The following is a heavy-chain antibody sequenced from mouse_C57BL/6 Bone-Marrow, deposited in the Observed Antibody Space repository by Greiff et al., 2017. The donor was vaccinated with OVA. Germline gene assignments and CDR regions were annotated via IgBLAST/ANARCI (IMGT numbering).Heavy chain of an antibody. D-gene: IGHD1-1*01. CDR1: GYSITSGYD. CDR3: ARAEGDYYYGIPWYFDV. J-gene: IGHJ1*03. Sequence: VQLQQSGPGMVKPSQSLSLTCTVTGYSITSGYDWHWIRHFPGNKLEWMGYISYSGSTNYNPSLKSRISITHDTSKNHFFLKLNSVTTEDTATYYCARAEGDYYYGIPWYFDVWGTGTTVTVSS. V-gene: IGHV3-1*01. CDR2: ISYSGST.